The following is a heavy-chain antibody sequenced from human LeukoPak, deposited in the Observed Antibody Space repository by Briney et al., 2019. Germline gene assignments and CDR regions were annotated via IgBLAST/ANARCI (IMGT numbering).Heavy chain of an antibody. CDR1: GHTFSSYG. V-gene: IGHV1-18*01. Sequence: GASLKVSCKASGHTFSSYGISWVRQAPGQGLEWMGWISAYNGNTNFAQEFQGRVTMTTDTSTSTASMELRSLRSDDTAVYYCARDQGIYNHRIIDSWGQGTLVTVSS. CDR3: ARDQGIYNHRIIDS. D-gene: IGHD5-12*01. CDR2: ISAYNGNT. J-gene: IGHJ4*02.